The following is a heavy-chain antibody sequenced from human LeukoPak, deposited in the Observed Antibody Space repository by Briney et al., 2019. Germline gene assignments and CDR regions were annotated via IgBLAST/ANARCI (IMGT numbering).Heavy chain of an antibody. V-gene: IGHV1-2*02. Sequence: VASVKVSCKASGYTFSGYYLHWVRQAPGQGLEWMGWINPNSGDTNYSQKFQGRVTMTKDTSITTAYMELSSLRSDDTALYYCARGPFRNVDIAMVASRFDPWGQGTLVTVSS. J-gene: IGHJ5*02. CDR3: ARGPFRNVDIAMVASRFDP. CDR2: INPNSGDT. D-gene: IGHD5-18*01. CDR1: GYTFSGYY.